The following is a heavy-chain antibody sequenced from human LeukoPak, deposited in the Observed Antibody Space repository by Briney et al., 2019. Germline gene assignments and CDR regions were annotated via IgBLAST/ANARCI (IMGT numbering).Heavy chain of an antibody. J-gene: IGHJ5*02. CDR1: GGSISSASFY. V-gene: IGHV4-61*02. CDR2: IYTSGST. Sequence: SETLSLTCTVSGGSISSASFYWSWIRQPAGKGLEWIGRIYTSGSTNYNPSLKSRVTISIDTSKNQFSLKLSSVTAADTAVYYCARRYGDYGYGWFDPWGQGTLVTVSS. D-gene: IGHD4-17*01. CDR3: ARRYGDYGYGWFDP.